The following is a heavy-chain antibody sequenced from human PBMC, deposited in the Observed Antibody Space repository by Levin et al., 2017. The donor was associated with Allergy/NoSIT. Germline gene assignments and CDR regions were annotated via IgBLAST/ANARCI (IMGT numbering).Heavy chain of an antibody. CDR2: INWNGDRT. CDR1: GFTFHDYA. J-gene: IGHJ4*02. Sequence: GGSLRLSCAASGFTFHDYAMSWVRQAPGKGLECVSAINWNGDRTGYADSVKGRFTISRDNAKNSLYLQMNGLSAEDTALYYCARLRSGSSFDVWGQGTLVTVSS. V-gene: IGHV3-20*04. D-gene: IGHD3-10*01. CDR3: ARLRSGSSFDV.